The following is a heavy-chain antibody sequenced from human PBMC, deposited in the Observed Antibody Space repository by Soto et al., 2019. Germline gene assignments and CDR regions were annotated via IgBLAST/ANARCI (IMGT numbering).Heavy chain of an antibody. CDR3: ARDLRQQLFYFDY. V-gene: IGHV3-11*01. CDR2: ISSSGSTI. J-gene: IGHJ4*02. CDR1: EFNFSDYY. D-gene: IGHD6-13*01. Sequence: GGSLRLSCAASEFNFSDYYMSWIRQAPGKGLEWVSYISSSGSTIYYADSVKGRSTISRDNAKKSLYLQMNSLRPEDTAVYYCARDLRQQLFYFDYWGQGTQVTVSS.